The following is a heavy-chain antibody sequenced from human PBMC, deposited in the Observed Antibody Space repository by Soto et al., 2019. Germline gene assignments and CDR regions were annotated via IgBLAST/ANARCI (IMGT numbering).Heavy chain of an antibody. J-gene: IGHJ6*02. CDR3: ARESLRDCSSTSCYGGMDV. Sequence: ASVKVSCKASGGTFSSYAISWVRQAPGQGLEWMGGIIPIFGTANYAQKFQGRVTITADKSTSTAYMELSSLRSEDTAVYYCARESLRDCSSTSCYGGMDVWGQGTTVTVSS. D-gene: IGHD2-2*01. CDR2: IIPIFGTA. V-gene: IGHV1-69*06. CDR1: GGTFSSYA.